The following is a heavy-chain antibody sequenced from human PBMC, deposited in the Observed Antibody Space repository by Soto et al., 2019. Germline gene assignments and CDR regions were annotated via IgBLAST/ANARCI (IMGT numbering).Heavy chain of an antibody. CDR3: ARIVTGTQYYFDF. CDR1: GGSISSISHS. CDR2: IFYNGIT. V-gene: IGHV4-39*02. Sequence: SETLSLTCTVSGGSISSISHSWGWIRQSPGQGLEWIGNIFYNGITYYNPSLKSRVTISADTSKNHFSLKLRSVTVADTAVYSCARIVTGTQYYFDFRGQGSLGTVS. D-gene: IGHD1-1*01. J-gene: IGHJ4*02.